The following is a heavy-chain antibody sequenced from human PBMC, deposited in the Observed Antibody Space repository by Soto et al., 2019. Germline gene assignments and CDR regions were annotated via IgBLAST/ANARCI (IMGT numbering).Heavy chain of an antibody. Sequence: SVKVSCKASGGTFSSYAISWVRQAPGQGLEWMGGVIPIFGTANYAQKFQGRVTITADKSTSTAYMELSSLRSEDTAVYYCATVVPNCNDVYYFDYWGQGSLVIVSS. CDR1: GGTFSSYA. CDR3: ATVVPNCNDVYYFDY. D-gene: IGHD1-20*01. CDR2: VIPIFGTA. V-gene: IGHV1-69*06. J-gene: IGHJ4*02.